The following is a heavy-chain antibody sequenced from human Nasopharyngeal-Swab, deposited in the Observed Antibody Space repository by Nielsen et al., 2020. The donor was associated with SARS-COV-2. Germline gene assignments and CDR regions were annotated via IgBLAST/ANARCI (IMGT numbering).Heavy chain of an antibody. D-gene: IGHD3-10*01. Sequence: WIRQPPGKGLEWIGYLSSLCLPPSPPSLPLLFPFSVDTSINQFSLVFISVTAADTAVYYCARRRIPITRGIKGWFDPWGQGTLVTVSS. V-gene: IGHV4-59*08. J-gene: IGHJ5*02. CDR2: LSSLCLP. CDR3: ARRRIPITRGIKGWFDP.